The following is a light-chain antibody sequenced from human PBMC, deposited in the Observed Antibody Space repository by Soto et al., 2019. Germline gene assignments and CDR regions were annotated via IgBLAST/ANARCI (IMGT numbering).Light chain of an antibody. J-gene: IGLJ3*02. V-gene: IGLV2-14*01. CDR3: FSYTTSSTLV. CDR1: SSDVGGYNY. Sequence: QSALTQPASVSGSPGQSITISCTGTSSDVGGYNYVSWYQQHPAKAPKLMIYEVSNRPSGVSHRVSGSKSGNTASLTISGLQAEDEADYYCFSYTTSSTLVFGGGTKVTVL. CDR2: EVS.